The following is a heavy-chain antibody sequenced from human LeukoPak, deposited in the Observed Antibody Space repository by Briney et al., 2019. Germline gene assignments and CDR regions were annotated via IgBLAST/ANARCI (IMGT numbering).Heavy chain of an antibody. V-gene: IGHV1-46*01. D-gene: IGHD4-17*01. CDR1: GYTFTSYY. J-gene: IGHJ4*02. Sequence: ASVKVSFKASGYTFTSYYMHWVRQAPGQGLEWMGIINPSGGSTSYAQKFQGRVTMTRDTSTSTVYMELSSLRSEDTAVYYCARDLTPSVGDYVLDYWGQGTLVTVSS. CDR3: ARDLTPSVGDYVLDY. CDR2: INPSGGST.